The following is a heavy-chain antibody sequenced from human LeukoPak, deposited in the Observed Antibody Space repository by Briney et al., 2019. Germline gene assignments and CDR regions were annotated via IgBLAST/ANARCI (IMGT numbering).Heavy chain of an antibody. Sequence: GGSLRLSCAASGFTFSDYAMSWVRQAPGTGLEWVSTISGSGGTTYYADSVKGRFTISRDNSKNTLYLQMNSLRPEDTAVYYCAKLHNLNCNYWGLGTLATVSS. J-gene: IGHJ4*02. CDR2: ISGSGGTT. D-gene: IGHD1-14*01. CDR3: AKLHNLNCNY. V-gene: IGHV3-23*01. CDR1: GFTFSDYA.